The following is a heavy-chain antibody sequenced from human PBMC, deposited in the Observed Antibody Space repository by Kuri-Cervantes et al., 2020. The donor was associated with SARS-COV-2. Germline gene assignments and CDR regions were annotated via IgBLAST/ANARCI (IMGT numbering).Heavy chain of an antibody. CDR2: MNPNSGNT. V-gene: IGHV1-8*03. CDR1: GYTFTSYD. Sequence: ASVKVSCKASGYTFTSYDINWVRQATGQGLEWMGLMNPNSGNTGYAQKFQGRVTITRNTFISTAYMELSSLRSEDTAVYYCSRPSAYCVGDCYSDPSLHWYFDLWGRGTLVTVSS. D-gene: IGHD2-21*01. CDR3: SRPSAYCVGDCYSDPSLHWYFDL. J-gene: IGHJ2*01.